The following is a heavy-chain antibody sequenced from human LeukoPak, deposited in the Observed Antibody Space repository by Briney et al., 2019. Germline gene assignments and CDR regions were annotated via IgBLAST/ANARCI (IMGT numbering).Heavy chain of an antibody. CDR2: IHHSRGT. Sequence: SETLSLTCGVYGDSFSGYYWSWIRQPPGKGLEWIGEIHHSRGTNYNPSLKSRVTISVDTSKNQFSLKLRSVTAADTAVYYCARGWLELNYYYMDVWGKGTTVTVSS. V-gene: IGHV4-34*01. D-gene: IGHD1-7*01. CDR1: GDSFSGYY. CDR3: ARGWLELNYYYMDV. J-gene: IGHJ6*03.